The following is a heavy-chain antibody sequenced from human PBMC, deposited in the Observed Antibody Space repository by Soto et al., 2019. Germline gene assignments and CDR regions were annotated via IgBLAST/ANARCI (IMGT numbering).Heavy chain of an antibody. V-gene: IGHV3-30-3*01. Sequence: QVQLVESGGGVVQPGRSLRLSCAASGFTFSSYAMHWVRQAPGKGLEWVAVISYDGSNKYYADSVKGRFTISRDNSKNTLYLQMNSLRAEDTAVYYCARDQGVTMVRGVIITPPKTRYYGMDVWGQGTTVTVSS. D-gene: IGHD3-10*01. J-gene: IGHJ6*02. CDR1: GFTFSSYA. CDR2: ISYDGSNK. CDR3: ARDQGVTMVRGVIITPPKTRYYGMDV.